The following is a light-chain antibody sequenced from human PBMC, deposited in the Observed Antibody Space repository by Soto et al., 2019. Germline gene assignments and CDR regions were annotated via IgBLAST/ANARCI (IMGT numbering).Light chain of an antibody. J-gene: IGKJ2*01. CDR2: GAS. CDR1: QSLRSSY. V-gene: IGKV3-20*01. Sequence: EVVVTPSRDAVSFCPLERGTLSCWASQSLRSSYLAWYQRKPGQAPRLLMFGASRRATGIPDRFNGSGSGTDFILTISRLEPEDVAVYYCQQHGTSPYTFGQGTKVDIK. CDR3: QQHGTSPYT.